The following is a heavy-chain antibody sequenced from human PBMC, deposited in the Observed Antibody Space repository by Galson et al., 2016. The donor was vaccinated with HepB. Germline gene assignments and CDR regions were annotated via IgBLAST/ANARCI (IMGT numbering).Heavy chain of an antibody. CDR1: GFTVSSDY. CDR2: SYGGGST. Sequence: SLRLSCAASGFTVSSDYMNWVRQAPGKGREWVSVSYGGGSTYYADSVKGRFTLSRDNSKNTLYLQMNSLRAEDTAVYYCARGHVAGNAASDDWGQGTLVIVSS. J-gene: IGHJ4*02. V-gene: IGHV3-53*01. CDR3: ARGHVAGNAASDD. D-gene: IGHD6-19*01.